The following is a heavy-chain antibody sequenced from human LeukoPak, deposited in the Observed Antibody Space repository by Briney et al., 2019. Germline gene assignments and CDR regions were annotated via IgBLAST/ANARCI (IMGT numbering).Heavy chain of an antibody. V-gene: IGHV4-34*01. Sequence: PSETLSLTCAVYGGSFSGYYWSWIRQPPGKGLEWIGEINHSGSTNYNPSLKSRVTISVDTSKNHLSLKLTSVTAADTAMYYCVYDSSGYYYNFDYWGQGILVTVSS. D-gene: IGHD3-22*01. CDR1: GGSFSGYY. J-gene: IGHJ4*02. CDR2: INHSGST. CDR3: VYDSSGYYYNFDY.